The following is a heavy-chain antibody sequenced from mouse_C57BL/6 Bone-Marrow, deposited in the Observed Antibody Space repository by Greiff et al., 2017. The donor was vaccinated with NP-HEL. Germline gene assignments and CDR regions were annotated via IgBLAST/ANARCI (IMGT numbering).Heavy chain of an antibody. CDR1: GFTFNTYA. V-gene: IGHV10-3*01. CDR2: IRSESSNYAT. Sequence: EVKLVESGGGLVQPKGSLKLSCAASGFTFNTYAMHWVRQAPGKGLEWVARIRSESSNYATYYADSVKDRFTISRDDSQSMLYLQMNNLKTEDTAMYYCVREGVTVVASFDYWGQGTTLTVSS. D-gene: IGHD1-1*01. CDR3: VREGVTVVASFDY. J-gene: IGHJ2*01.